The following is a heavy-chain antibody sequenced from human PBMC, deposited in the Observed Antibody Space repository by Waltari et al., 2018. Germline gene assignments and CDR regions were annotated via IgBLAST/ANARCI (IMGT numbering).Heavy chain of an antibody. D-gene: IGHD5-12*01. CDR1: GGSISSYY. CDR2: IYYSGST. Sequence: QVQLQESGPGLVKPSETLSLTCTVSGGSISSYYWSWIRQPPGKGLEWIGYIYYSGSTNYNPSLKSRVTISVDTSKNQFSLKLSSVTAADTAVYYCARAEMATIANWGQGTLVTVSS. J-gene: IGHJ4*02. CDR3: ARAEMATIAN. V-gene: IGHV4-59*01.